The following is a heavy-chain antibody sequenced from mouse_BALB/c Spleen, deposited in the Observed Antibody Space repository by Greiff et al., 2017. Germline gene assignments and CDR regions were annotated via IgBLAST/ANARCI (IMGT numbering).Heavy chain of an antibody. Sequence: EVQLQESGGGLVQPGGSRKLSCAASGFTFSSFGMHWVRQAPEKGLEWVAYISSGSSTIYYADTVKGRFTISRDNPKNTLFLQMTSLRSEDTAMYCCARSEGYGGFAYWGQGTLVTVSA. J-gene: IGHJ3*01. V-gene: IGHV5-17*02. CDR2: ISSGSSTI. CDR3: ARSEGYGGFAY. D-gene: IGHD2-2*01. CDR1: GFTFSSFG.